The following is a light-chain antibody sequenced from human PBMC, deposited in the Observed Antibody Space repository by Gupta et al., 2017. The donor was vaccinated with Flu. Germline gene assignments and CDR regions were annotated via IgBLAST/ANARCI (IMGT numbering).Light chain of an antibody. CDR1: NIAMKS. CDR2: DDR. CDR3: RGWYRSSDPGV. V-gene: IGLV3-21*02. J-gene: IGLJ3*02. Sequence: QTAKITCGGDNIAMKSVPGYQQRPGQAPLLIVYDDRHRPSGIPERFSGSNSGNTATLTISRLEAGDEDDYYCRGWYRSSDPGVFGGGTKLTVL.